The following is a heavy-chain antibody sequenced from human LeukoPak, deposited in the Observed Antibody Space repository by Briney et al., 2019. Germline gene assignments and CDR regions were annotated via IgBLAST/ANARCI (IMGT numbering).Heavy chain of an antibody. CDR1: GFTFSSYA. D-gene: IGHD1-26*01. CDR3: AKDGRSIVGATSDFDY. Sequence: PGGSLRLSCAASGFTFSSYAMSWVRQAPGKGLEWVSAISGSGGSTYYVDSVKGRFTISRDNSKNTLYLQMNSLRAEDTAVYYCAKDGRSIVGATSDFDYWGQGTLVTVSS. CDR2: ISGSGGST. V-gene: IGHV3-23*01. J-gene: IGHJ4*02.